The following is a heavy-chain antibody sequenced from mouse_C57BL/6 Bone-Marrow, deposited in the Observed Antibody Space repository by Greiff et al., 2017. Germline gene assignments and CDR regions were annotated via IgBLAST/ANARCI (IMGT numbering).Heavy chain of an antibody. J-gene: IGHJ2*01. D-gene: IGHD1-1*01. CDR3: AHYYGSSYYFDY. CDR1: GYTFTSYW. Sequence: QVPLQQSGAELAKPGASVKMSCKASGYTFTSYWMHWVKQRPGQGLEWIGYINPSTGYTEYNQKFKDKATLTADKSSSTAYMQLSSLTSEDSAVYYCAHYYGSSYYFDYWGQGTTLTVSA. CDR2: INPSTGYT. V-gene: IGHV1-7*01.